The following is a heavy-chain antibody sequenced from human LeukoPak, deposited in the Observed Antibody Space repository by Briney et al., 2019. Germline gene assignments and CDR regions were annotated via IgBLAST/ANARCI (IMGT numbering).Heavy chain of an antibody. J-gene: IGHJ4*02. CDR3: AKDPAFVVVVPAPFDY. D-gene: IGHD2-2*01. CDR1: GFHFSSYA. Sequence: QSGGSLRLSCAASGFHFSSYAMSWVRQAPGKGLEWVSAISGSGGSTYYADSVKGRFTISRDNSKNTLYLQMNSLRAEDTAVYYCAKDPAFVVVVPAPFDYWGQGTLVTVSS. V-gene: IGHV3-23*01. CDR2: ISGSGGST.